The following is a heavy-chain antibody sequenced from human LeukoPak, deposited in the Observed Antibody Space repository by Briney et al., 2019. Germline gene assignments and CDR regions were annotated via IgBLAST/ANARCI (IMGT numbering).Heavy chain of an antibody. V-gene: IGHV3-30*19. CDR1: GFTFSSYG. CDR2: ISYDGSNK. J-gene: IGHJ4*02. Sequence: GGSLRLSCAASGFTFSSYGMHWVRQAPGKGLEWVAVISYDGSNKYYADSVKGRFTISRDNSKNTLYLQMNSLRAEDAAVYYCASEIIFGSFDYWGQGTLVTVSS. D-gene: IGHD3-3*01. CDR3: ASEIIFGSFDY.